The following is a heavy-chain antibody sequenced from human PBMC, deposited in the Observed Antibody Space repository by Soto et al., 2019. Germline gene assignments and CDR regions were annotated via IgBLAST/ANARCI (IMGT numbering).Heavy chain of an antibody. J-gene: IGHJ3*02. CDR1: GYTFTSYD. CDR2: MDPNSGNT. Sequence: ASVKVSCKASGYTFTSYDINWVRQATGQGLEWMGWMDPNSGNTGYAQKFQGRVTMTRNTSISTAYMELSSLRSEDTAVYYCARGWWNIVVVLAAINLRSDAFDIWGQGTMVTVSS. D-gene: IGHD2-2*01. V-gene: IGHV1-8*01. CDR3: ARGWWNIVVVLAAINLRSDAFDI.